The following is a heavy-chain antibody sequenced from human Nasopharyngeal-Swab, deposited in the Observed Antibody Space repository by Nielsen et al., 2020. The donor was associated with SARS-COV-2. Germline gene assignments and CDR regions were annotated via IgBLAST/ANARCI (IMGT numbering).Heavy chain of an antibody. V-gene: IGHV3-72*01. CDR2: IKNKVYSHTT. CDR3: ALIRGAAGS. D-gene: IGHD6-13*01. Sequence: GGSLRLSCAASGFIFSDYFIDWVRQAPGRGLEWVDRIKNKVYSHTTEYAASVTGRYTISRDDAKNSAFLQMNSLKIEDTAVYYCALIRGAAGSWGQGTLVTVHS. J-gene: IGHJ5*02. CDR1: GFIFSDYF.